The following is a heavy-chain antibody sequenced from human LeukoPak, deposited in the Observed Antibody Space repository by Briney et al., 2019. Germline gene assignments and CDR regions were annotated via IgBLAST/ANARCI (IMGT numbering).Heavy chain of an antibody. J-gene: IGHJ3*02. CDR3: TRETSNAFDI. V-gene: IGHV3-74*01. Sequence: QTGGSLRLSCAASGFTFSNYWMHWVRQAPGKGLVWVSRIKSDGTITSYADSVKGRFTISRDNAKNTLYLQMNSLRAEDTAVYYCTRETSNAFDIWGQGTMVTVSS. CDR1: GFTFSNYW. CDR2: IKSDGTIT.